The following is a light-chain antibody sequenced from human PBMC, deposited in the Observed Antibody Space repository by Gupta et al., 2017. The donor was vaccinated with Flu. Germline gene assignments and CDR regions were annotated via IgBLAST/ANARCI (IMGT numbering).Light chain of an antibody. J-gene: IGKJ1*01. CDR1: QSISSY. CDR3: EQSYSTWT. CDR2: AAS. V-gene: IGKV1-39*01. Sequence: DIQMTQSPSSLSASVGDRVTITCRASQSISSYLNWYQQKPGKAPKLLIYAASRWQSGVPSRFSGSGSVRDFTLTRIRRQTEDFATYYGEQSYSTWTFGQGTKLEIK.